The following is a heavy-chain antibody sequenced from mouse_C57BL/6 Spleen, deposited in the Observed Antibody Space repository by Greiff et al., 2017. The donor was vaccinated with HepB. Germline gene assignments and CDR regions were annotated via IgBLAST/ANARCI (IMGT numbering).Heavy chain of an antibody. V-gene: IGHV5-17*01. D-gene: IGHD2-4*01. CDR3: ATLYDYAWFAY. CDR1: GFTFSDYG. J-gene: IGHJ3*01. CDR2: ISSGSSTI. Sequence: DVMLVESGGGLVKPGGSLKLSCAASGFTFSDYGMHWVRQAPEKGLEWVAYISSGSSTIYYADTVKGRFTISRDNAKNTLFLQMTSLRSEDTAMYYCATLYDYAWFAYWGQGTLVTVSA.